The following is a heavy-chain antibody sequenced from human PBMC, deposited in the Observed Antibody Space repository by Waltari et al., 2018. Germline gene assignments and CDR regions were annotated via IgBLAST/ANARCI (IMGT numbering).Heavy chain of an antibody. Sequence: QVQLVESGGGVVQPGRSLRLSCAASGLTFNNYPMHCVRQAPGKGLEWVAVISYDGSTKYYADSVKGRFTISRDNSKNTLYLQMNSLTAEDAAVYYCARVTDFDSSGYYYLDSWGQGTLVTVSS. J-gene: IGHJ4*02. V-gene: IGHV3-30-3*01. CDR1: GLTFNNYP. D-gene: IGHD3-22*01. CDR2: ISYDGSTK. CDR3: ARVTDFDSSGYYYLDS.